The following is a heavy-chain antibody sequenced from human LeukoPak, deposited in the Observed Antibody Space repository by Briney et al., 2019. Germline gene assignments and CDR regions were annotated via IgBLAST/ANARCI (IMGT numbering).Heavy chain of an antibody. V-gene: IGHV4-4*02. J-gene: IGHJ4*02. Sequence: SETLSLTCAVSGGSISSNNWWGWVRQPPGKGLEWIGYIYYSGSTNYNPSLKSRVTISVDTSKNQFSLKLSSVTAADTAVYFCVRDRELTYWGQGTLVTVSS. CDR1: GGSISSNNW. CDR3: VRDRELTY. CDR2: IYYSGST. D-gene: IGHD3-10*01.